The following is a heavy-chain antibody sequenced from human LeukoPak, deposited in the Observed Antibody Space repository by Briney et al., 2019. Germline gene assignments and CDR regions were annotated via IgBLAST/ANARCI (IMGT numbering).Heavy chain of an antibody. V-gene: IGHV3-21*01. CDR3: ASDIGYCSGGSCYWTRPFDY. Sequence: PGGSLRLSCAASGFTFSSYSMNWVRHAPGKGLEWVSSISSSSSYIYYADSVKGRFTISRDNTKNSLYLQMNSLRAEDTAVYYCASDIGYCSGGSCYWTRPFDYWGQGTLVTVSS. D-gene: IGHD2-15*01. CDR1: GFTFSSYS. CDR2: ISSSSSYI. J-gene: IGHJ4*02.